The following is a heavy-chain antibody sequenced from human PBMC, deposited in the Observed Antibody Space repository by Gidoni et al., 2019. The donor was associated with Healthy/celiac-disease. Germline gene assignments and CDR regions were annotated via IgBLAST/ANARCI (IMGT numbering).Heavy chain of an antibody. CDR1: GFTFSSYA. V-gene: IGHV3-23*04. J-gene: IGHJ4*02. Sequence: EAQLVESGVNLVQPGGSLRLSCAASGFTFSSYAMSWVRQPPGKGLEWVSAISDSGGSTYYANAVKGRFTISRDNSKNTLYLQMNSLRAEDTAVYYCAKGAVAAAGYFDYWGQGTLVTVSS. CDR3: AKGAVAAAGYFDY. D-gene: IGHD6-13*01. CDR2: ISDSGGST.